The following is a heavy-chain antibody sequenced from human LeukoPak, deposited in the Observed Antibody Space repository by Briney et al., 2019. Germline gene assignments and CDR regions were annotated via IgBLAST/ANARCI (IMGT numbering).Heavy chain of an antibody. CDR2: IYYSGST. CDR3: ARAVPCGSSTCSDY. V-gene: IGHV4-39*07. CDR1: GCSISSSSYY. D-gene: IGHD1-26*01. J-gene: IGHJ4*02. Sequence: PSETLSLTCTVSGCSISSSSYYWGWIRQPPGKGLEWIGSIYYSGSTYYNPSLKSRLTISVDTAKNQFSLKLSSVTAADTAVYYCARAVPCGSSTCSDYWGQGTLVTVSS.